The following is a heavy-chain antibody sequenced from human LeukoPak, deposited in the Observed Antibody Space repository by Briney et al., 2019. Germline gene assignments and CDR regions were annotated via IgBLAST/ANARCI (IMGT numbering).Heavy chain of an antibody. J-gene: IGHJ4*02. V-gene: IGHV1-69*13. CDR1: GGTFSSYA. CDR2: IIPIFGTA. Sequence: ASVKVSCKASGGTFSSYAISWVRQAPGQGLEWMGGIIPIFGTANYAQKFQGRVTITADESTSTAYMELSSLRAEDTAVYYCARASRLAAQARYWGQGTLVTVSS. D-gene: IGHD6-13*01. CDR3: ARASRLAAQARY.